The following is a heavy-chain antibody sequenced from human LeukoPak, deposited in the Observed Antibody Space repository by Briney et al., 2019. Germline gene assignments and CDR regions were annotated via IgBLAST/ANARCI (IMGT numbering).Heavy chain of an antibody. CDR1: GGSISSYY. V-gene: IGHV4-59*12. J-gene: IGHJ3*02. CDR2: IYYSGST. Sequence: SETLSLTRTVSGGSISSYYWSWIRQPPGKGLEWIGYIYYSGSTNYNPSLKSRVTISVDTSKNQFSLKLSSVTAADTAVYYCARGLRFLEWYRGDAFDIWGQGTMVTVSS. D-gene: IGHD3-3*01. CDR3: ARGLRFLEWYRGDAFDI.